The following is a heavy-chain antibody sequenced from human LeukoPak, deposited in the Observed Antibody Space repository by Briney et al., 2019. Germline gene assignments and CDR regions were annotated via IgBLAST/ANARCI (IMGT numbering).Heavy chain of an antibody. D-gene: IGHD3-22*01. V-gene: IGHV3-66*01. Sequence: GGSLRLSCAASGFTVSSNYMSWVRQAPGKGLEWVSVIYSGGSTYYADSVKGRFTISRDNSKNTLYLQMNSLRAEDTAVYYCAKDTTYYYDSSGYELDYWGQGTLVTVSS. CDR3: AKDTTYYYDSSGYELDY. CDR2: IYSGGST. CDR1: GFTVSSNY. J-gene: IGHJ4*02.